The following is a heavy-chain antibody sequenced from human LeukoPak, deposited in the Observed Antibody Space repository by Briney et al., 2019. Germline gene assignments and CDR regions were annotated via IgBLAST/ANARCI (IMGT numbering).Heavy chain of an antibody. CDR3: ARDRSSGWPNNWFDP. CDR1: GYTFTSYY. V-gene: IGHV1-46*01. J-gene: IGHJ5*02. Sequence: ASVKVSCKASGYTFTSYYMHWVRQAPGQGLEWMGIINPSGGSTSYAQKFQGRVTMTRDMSTSTVYMELSSLRSEDTAVYYCARDRSSGWPNNWFDPWGQGTLVTVSS. D-gene: IGHD6-19*01. CDR2: INPSGGST.